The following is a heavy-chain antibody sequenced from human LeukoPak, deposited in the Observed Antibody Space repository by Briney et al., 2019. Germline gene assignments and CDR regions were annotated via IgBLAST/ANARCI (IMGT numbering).Heavy chain of an antibody. D-gene: IGHD3-10*01. CDR2: ISSSSSYI. J-gene: IGHJ4*02. V-gene: IGHV3-21*01. CDR1: GGSLSGYD. CDR3: AGAVVRGRPYY. Sequence: PSETLSLTCAVYGGSLSGYDWTWISQAPGKGLEWVSSISSSSSYIYYADSVKGRFTISRDNAKSSLYLQMNSLRAEDTAVYYCAGAVVRGRPYYWGQGTLVTVSS.